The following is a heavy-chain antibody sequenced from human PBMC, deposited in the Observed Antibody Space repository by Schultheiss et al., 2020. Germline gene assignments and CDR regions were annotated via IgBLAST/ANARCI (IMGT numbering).Heavy chain of an antibody. V-gene: IGHV4-34*01. CDR3: ARGGYYDSSGYYYHYGMDV. D-gene: IGHD3-22*01. J-gene: IGHJ6*02. CDR1: GGSFSGYY. Sequence: SETLSLTCAVYGGSFSGYYWSWIRQPPGKGLEWIGEINHSGSTKYNPSLKSRVTISVDTSKNQFSLKLSSVTAADTAVYYCARGGYYDSSGYYYHYGMDVWGQGTTVTVSS. CDR2: INHSGST.